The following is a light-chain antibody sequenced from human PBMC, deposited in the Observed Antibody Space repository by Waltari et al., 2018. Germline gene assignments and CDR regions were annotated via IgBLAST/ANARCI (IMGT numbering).Light chain of an antibody. Sequence: DIQMTQSPSSLSASVGDRVTITCRASLSFSKYLNWYQQQPGKAPKLLIYTTSNLQSGVPSRFSGSGSGTDFTLTISSLQLEDLATYYCQQSYNTPLSFGGGTKVEIK. V-gene: IGKV1-39*01. CDR3: QQSYNTPLS. CDR2: TTS. CDR1: LSFSKY. J-gene: IGKJ4*01.